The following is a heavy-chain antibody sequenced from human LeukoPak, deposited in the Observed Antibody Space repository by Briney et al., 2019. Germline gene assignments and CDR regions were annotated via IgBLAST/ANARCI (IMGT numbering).Heavy chain of an antibody. Sequence: PGGSLRLSCAASGFTFSTYWMSWVRQAPGKGLEWVANIQQDGNEKYYVDSVKGRFTISRDNAKNSLYLQMNSLRAEDTAVYYCARDAEVILGALEPWGQGTLVTVSS. J-gene: IGHJ5*02. CDR1: GFTFSTYW. CDR2: IQQDGNEK. CDR3: ARDAEVILGALEP. D-gene: IGHD2/OR15-2a*01. V-gene: IGHV3-7*01.